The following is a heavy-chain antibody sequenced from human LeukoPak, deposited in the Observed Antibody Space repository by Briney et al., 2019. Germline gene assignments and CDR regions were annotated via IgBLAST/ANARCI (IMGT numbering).Heavy chain of an antibody. V-gene: IGHV3-30-3*01. CDR1: GFTFSSYA. J-gene: IGHJ4*02. Sequence: GRSLRLSCAASGFTFSSYAMHWVRQAPGKGLEWVAVISYDGSNKYYADSVKGRFTISRDNSKNTLYLQMNSLRAEDTAVYYCARDFLMTTVVTRNDNDYWGQGTLVTVSS. CDR2: ISYDGSNK. D-gene: IGHD4-23*01. CDR3: ARDFLMTTVVTRNDNDY.